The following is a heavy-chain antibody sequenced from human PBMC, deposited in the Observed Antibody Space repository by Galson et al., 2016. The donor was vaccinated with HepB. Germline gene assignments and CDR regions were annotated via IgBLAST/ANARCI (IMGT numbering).Heavy chain of an antibody. D-gene: IGHD2-8*01. V-gene: IGHV1-8*01. CDR3: ARSPRGTKFDV. J-gene: IGHJ6*02. CDR2: MNPNSGTT. CDR1: GYTFTTHD. Sequence: SVKVSCKASGYTFTTHDINWVRQATGQGLEWMGWMNPNSGTTGYAQRFQGRVTMTINTSISTAYMELSSLRSEDTAMYYCARSPRGTKFDVWGQGTTVIVSS.